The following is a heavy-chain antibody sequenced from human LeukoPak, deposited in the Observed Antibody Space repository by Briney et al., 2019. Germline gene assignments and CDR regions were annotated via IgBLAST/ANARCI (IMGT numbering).Heavy chain of an antibody. CDR1: GFTFTSYW. D-gene: IGHD1-26*01. Sequence: GGSLRLSCAASGFTFTSYWMTWVRQAPGKGLEWVANIKQDGSQKSYVDSVKGRFTISRDNAQNSVSLQMNSLRADDTAVYYCARDRGIVGALDYWGQGTLVTVFS. V-gene: IGHV3-7*05. CDR3: ARDRGIVGALDY. CDR2: IKQDGSQK. J-gene: IGHJ4*02.